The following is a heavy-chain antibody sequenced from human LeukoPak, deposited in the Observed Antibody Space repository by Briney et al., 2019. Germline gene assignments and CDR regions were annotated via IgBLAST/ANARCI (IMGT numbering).Heavy chain of an antibody. V-gene: IGHV3-30*04. CDR2: ISYDGSRK. J-gene: IGHJ3*02. CDR3: ARARSSYGYGDAFDI. Sequence: GGSLRLSCAASGFTFSTYAMQWVRQAPVKGRECVAGISYDGSRKYYADSVKGRFTISSDNSKNTLYLQMNSLRAEDTAVYYCARARSSYGYGDAFDIWGQGTMVTVSS. CDR1: GFTFSTYA. D-gene: IGHD5-18*01.